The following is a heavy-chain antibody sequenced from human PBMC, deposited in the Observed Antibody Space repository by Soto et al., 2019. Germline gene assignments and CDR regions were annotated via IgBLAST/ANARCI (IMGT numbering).Heavy chain of an antibody. J-gene: IGHJ6*02. CDR1: GGSISSYY. V-gene: IGHV4-59*01. Sequence: PSETLSLTCTVSGGSISSYYWSRIRQPPGKGLEWIGYIYYRGNTNYNPSLKSRVTISVDTSKNQFSLKMRSLTAADTAVYYCAEDDALDGMDVRGQGTTVTVSS. CDR2: IYYRGNT. CDR3: AEDDALDGMDV. D-gene: IGHD3-16*01.